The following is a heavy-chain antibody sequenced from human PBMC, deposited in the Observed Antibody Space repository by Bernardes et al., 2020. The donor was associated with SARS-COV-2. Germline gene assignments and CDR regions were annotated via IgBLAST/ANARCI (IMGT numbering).Heavy chain of an antibody. CDR2: INAQNGNT. D-gene: IGHD3-10*01. Sequence: ASVKVSCKASGFSFSTYGFNWVRQAPGQGPEYMGYINAQNGNTHYAQKLQGRITTSADTSTSTAYMELRSLRSDDTAVYYCARRVFGSQYHGMDVWGQGTAVTVSS. CDR1: GFSFSTYG. CDR3: ARRVFGSQYHGMDV. J-gene: IGHJ6*02. V-gene: IGHV1-18*01.